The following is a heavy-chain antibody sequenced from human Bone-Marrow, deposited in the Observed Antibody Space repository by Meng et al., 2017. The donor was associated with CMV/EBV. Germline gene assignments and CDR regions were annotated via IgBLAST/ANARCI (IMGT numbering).Heavy chain of an antibody. V-gene: IGHV3-7*01. Sequence: LSLTCAASGFIFSSYWMSWVRQAPGKGLEWVANIKQDGTEKYYVDSVKGRFTIYRDNTKNSLYLQMNSLRAEDTAVYYCARDPVVSGDYYFDYWGQGKLVTVSS. CDR3: ARDPVVSGDYYFDY. CDR2: IKQDGTEK. J-gene: IGHJ4*02. CDR1: GFIFSSYW. D-gene: IGHD2-15*01.